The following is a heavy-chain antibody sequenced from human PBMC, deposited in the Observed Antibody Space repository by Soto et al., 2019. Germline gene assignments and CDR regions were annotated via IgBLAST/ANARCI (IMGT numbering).Heavy chain of an antibody. J-gene: IGHJ2*01. CDR3: ARCYCSVGSCFTCWHFDL. D-gene: IGHD6-19*01. Sequence: QGQLVQSGAEVRKPGASVKVSCQASGYIFNNYGLSWVRQVPGQGFAWEGWIGPYIGKTDYAQKFRDRVTMTADTSTNTAYMELRSLTSDDSAFYYCARCYCSVGSCFTCWHFDLWGRGTLVTVSS. CDR2: IGPYIGKT. V-gene: IGHV1-18*01. CDR1: GYIFNNYG.